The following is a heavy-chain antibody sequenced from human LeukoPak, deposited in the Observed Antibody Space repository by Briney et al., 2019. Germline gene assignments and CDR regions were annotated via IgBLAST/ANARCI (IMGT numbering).Heavy chain of an antibody. Sequence: GRCLRLSCAASGPTSSDYYISSIRPAPGKWLEWVLYICSSVSIIYYADSVKGRFTISRDNAKNSLYLQMNSLRAEDTAVYYCARGAYFSYYDSSGYVDYWGQGTLVTVSS. CDR3: ARGAYFSYYDSSGYVDY. D-gene: IGHD3-22*01. CDR2: ICSSVSII. V-gene: IGHV3-11*01. J-gene: IGHJ4*02. CDR1: GPTSSDYY.